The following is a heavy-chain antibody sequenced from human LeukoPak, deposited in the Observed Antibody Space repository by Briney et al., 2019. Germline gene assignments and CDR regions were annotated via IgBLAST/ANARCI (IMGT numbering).Heavy chain of an antibody. CDR1: GYTFTGYY. CDR2: INPNSGGT. CDR3: ARADLYDFWSGYYNFDY. J-gene: IGHJ4*02. D-gene: IGHD3-3*01. V-gene: IGHV1-2*02. Sequence: AASVKVSCKASGYTFTGYYMHWVRQAPGQGLEWMGWINPNSGGTNYAQKFQGRVTMTRDTSISTAYMELSRLRSDDTAVYYCARADLYDFWSGYYNFDYWGQGTLVTVSS.